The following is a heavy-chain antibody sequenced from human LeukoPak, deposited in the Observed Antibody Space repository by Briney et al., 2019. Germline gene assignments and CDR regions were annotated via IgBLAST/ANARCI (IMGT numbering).Heavy chain of an antibody. CDR1: GGSISNYY. CDR3: ARSGSYYDFWSGLDY. CDR2: IYYSGTT. J-gene: IGHJ4*02. V-gene: IGHV4-59*01. Sequence: PSETLSLTCTVSGGSISNYYWNWIRQPPGKGLGWIGYIYYSGTTNYNPSLKSRVSMSVDTSKNQFSLKLSSVTAADTAVYYCARSGSYYDFWSGLDYWGQGTLVTVSS. D-gene: IGHD3-3*01.